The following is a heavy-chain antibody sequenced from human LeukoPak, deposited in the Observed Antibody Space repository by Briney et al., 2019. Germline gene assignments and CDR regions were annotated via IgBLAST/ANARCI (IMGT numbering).Heavy chain of an antibody. CDR2: INDRGIT. V-gene: IGHV4-34*01. D-gene: IGHD4-23*01. CDR1: VGSLSGYH. J-gene: IGHJ4*02. Sequence: SDTLSLTCADSVGSLSGYHWSWLRQAPGKGLEWIGEINDRGITNYNPSLKSRLTISIDTSKKQFSLKLRSVTAADTAVYYCASDPTTVVNRPYYFDDWGQGTLVTVSS. CDR3: ASDPTTVVNRPYYFDD.